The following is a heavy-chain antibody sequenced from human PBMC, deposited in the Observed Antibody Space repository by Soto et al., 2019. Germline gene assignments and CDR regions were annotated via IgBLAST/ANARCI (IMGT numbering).Heavy chain of an antibody. CDR3: ARAGKDIVVVPAAIDWFDP. CDR2: INHSGST. V-gene: IGHV4-34*01. D-gene: IGHD2-2*02. J-gene: IGHJ5*02. Sequence: SETLSLTCAVYGGPFSGYYWSWIRQPPGKGLEWIGEINHSGSTNYNPSLKSRVTISVDTSKNQFSLKLSSVTAADTAVYYCARAGKDIVVVPAAIDWFDPWGQGTLVTVSS. CDR1: GGPFSGYY.